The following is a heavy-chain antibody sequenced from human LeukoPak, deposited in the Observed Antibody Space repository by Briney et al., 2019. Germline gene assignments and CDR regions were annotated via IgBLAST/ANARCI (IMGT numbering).Heavy chain of an antibody. D-gene: IGHD3-3*01. V-gene: IGHV4-59*08. Sequence: PSETLSPTCTVSGGSISSYYWSWIRQPPGKGLEWIGYIYYSGSTNYNPSLKSRVTISVDTSKNQFSLKLSSVTAADTAVYYCARSPPDYDFWSGYYFDYWGQGTLVTVSS. CDR2: IYYSGST. J-gene: IGHJ4*02. CDR1: GGSISSYY. CDR3: ARSPPDYDFWSGYYFDY.